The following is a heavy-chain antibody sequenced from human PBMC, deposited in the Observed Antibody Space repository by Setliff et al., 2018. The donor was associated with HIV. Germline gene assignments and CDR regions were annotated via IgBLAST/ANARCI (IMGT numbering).Heavy chain of an antibody. CDR2: ISPDGSSI. J-gene: IGHJ4*02. CDR1: GFTFSSNW. D-gene: IGHD1-26*01. Sequence: PVGSLRLSCAASGFTFSSNWMHWVRQVPGKGLVWVSRISPDGSSISYADSVKGRFTISRDNAKNTLYLQMNSLRAEDTAVYYCASGSGCYDYWGQGNMVTVSS. CDR3: ASGSGCYDY. V-gene: IGHV3-74*01.